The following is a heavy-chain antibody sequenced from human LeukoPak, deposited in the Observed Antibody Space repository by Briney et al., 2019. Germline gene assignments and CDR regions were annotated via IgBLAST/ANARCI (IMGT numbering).Heavy chain of an antibody. CDR1: GYSFTSFW. CDR3: ASQREPDSSGYWDY. Sequence: GESLKISCKGSGYSFTSFWIAWVRQMPGKGLEWMGIIYPGDSDTIYSPSFQGQVTISADKSIDSAYLQWSSLKASDTAMYYCASQREPDSSGYWDYWGQGTLVTVSS. V-gene: IGHV5-51*01. J-gene: IGHJ4*02. CDR2: IYPGDSDT. D-gene: IGHD3-22*01.